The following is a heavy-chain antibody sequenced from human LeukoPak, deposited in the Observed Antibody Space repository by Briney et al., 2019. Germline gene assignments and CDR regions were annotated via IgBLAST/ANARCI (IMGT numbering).Heavy chain of an antibody. D-gene: IGHD3-10*01. V-gene: IGHV1-18*01. CDR3: ARDGRGSRSSWFDP. J-gene: IGHJ5*02. CDR1: GYTFTSYG. Sequence: VSVKVSCKASGYTFTSYGISWVRQAPGQGLEWMGWISAYNGNTNYAQKLQGRVTMTTDTSTSTAYMELRGLRSDDTAVYYCARDGRGSRSSWFDPWGQGTLVIVSS. CDR2: ISAYNGNT.